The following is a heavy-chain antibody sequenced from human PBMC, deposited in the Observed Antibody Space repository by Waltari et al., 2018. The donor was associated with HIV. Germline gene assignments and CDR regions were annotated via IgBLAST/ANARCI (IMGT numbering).Heavy chain of an antibody. Sequence: QVQLVQSGTAVKKPGASVKVSCKASGHTFTGSYMHWLRTAPGQGLEWMGWINPNSGGTKYAQKFQGRVTVTRDTSISTAYMELSRLRSDDTAVYYCTRDAASSGYWYFDLWGRGTLVTVSS. J-gene: IGHJ2*01. D-gene: IGHD3-10*01. CDR2: INPNSGGT. CDR3: TRDAASSGYWYFDL. CDR1: GHTFTGSY. V-gene: IGHV1-2*02.